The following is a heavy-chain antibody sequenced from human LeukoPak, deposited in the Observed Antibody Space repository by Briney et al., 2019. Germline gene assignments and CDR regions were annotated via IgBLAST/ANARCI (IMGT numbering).Heavy chain of an antibody. CDR2: MNPNSGNT. V-gene: IGHV1-8*01. J-gene: IGHJ4*02. Sequence: MNPNSGNTGYAQKFQGRVTMTRNTSISTAYMELSSLRSEDTAVYYCARDSSSWSSRTFDYWGQGTLVTVSS. CDR3: ARDSSSWSSRTFDY. D-gene: IGHD6-13*01.